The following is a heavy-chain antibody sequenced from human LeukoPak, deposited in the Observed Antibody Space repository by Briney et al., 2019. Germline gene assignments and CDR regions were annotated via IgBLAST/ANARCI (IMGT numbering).Heavy chain of an antibody. CDR1: GGSISNYY. J-gene: IGHJ5*02. V-gene: IGHV4-59*01. Sequence: SETLSLTCTVSGGSISNYYWSWIRQSPVKGLEWIGFIYYSGSTNYNPSLKSRATISVDTSKNQFSLKLSSVTAADTAVYYCARARRWNAAVEGWWFDPWGQGTLVTVSS. CDR2: IYYSGST. D-gene: IGHD1-1*01. CDR3: ARARRWNAAVEGWWFDP.